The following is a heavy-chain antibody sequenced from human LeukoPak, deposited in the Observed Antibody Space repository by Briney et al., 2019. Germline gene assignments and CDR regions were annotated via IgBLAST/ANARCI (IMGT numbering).Heavy chain of an antibody. D-gene: IGHD3-22*01. CDR3: AKDYDYYDSSGSFDY. Sequence: GGSLRLSCAASGFTFDDYAMHWVRQAPGKGLEWVSLISGDGGSTYYADSVKGRFTISRDNSKNSLYLQMNSLRTEDTALYYCAKDYDYYDSSGSFDYWGQGTLVTVTS. CDR2: ISGDGGST. CDR1: GFTFDDYA. V-gene: IGHV3-43*02. J-gene: IGHJ4*02.